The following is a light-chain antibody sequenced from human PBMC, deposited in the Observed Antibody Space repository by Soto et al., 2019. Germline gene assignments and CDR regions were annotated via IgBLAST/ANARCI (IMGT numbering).Light chain of an antibody. Sequence: EMVVRISAATVSVSPGERATLSCRASQSVRSNLAWYQQKPGQAPRLLIYGASTRATGIPARFSGSGSGTEFTLTISSLQSEDFAVYYCQEYNNWPITFGEGTRLEIK. V-gene: IGKV3-15*01. J-gene: IGKJ5*01. CDR3: QEYNNWPIT. CDR1: QSVRSN. CDR2: GAS.